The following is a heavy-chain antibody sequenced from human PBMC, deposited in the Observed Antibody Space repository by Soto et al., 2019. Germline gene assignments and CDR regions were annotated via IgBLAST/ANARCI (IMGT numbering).Heavy chain of an antibody. CDR2: IYSGGST. CDR3: ARGYSGYDNAIDY. Sequence: EVQLVESGGGLIQPGGSLRLSCAASGFTVSSNYMTWVRQAPGKGLEWVSIIYSGGSTYYADSVKGRFTFSRDNSKNTLYLQMNSLRAEDTAVYYCARGYSGYDNAIDYWGQGTLVTVSS. D-gene: IGHD5-12*01. CDR1: GFTVSSNY. V-gene: IGHV3-53*01. J-gene: IGHJ4*02.